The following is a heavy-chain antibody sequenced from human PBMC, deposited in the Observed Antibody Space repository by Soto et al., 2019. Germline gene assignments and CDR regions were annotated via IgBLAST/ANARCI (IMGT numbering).Heavy chain of an antibody. CDR1: GFTFSSYA. J-gene: IGHJ6*02. Sequence: GGSLRLSCAASGFTFSSYAMHWVRQAPGKGLEWVAVISYDGSNKYYADSVKGRFTISRDNSKNTLYLQMNSLRAEDTAVYYCARDPTDIVVVPAAAGDDYYYYYGMDVWGQGTTVTVSS. V-gene: IGHV3-30-3*01. D-gene: IGHD2-2*01. CDR3: ARDPTDIVVVPAAAGDDYYYYYGMDV. CDR2: ISYDGSNK.